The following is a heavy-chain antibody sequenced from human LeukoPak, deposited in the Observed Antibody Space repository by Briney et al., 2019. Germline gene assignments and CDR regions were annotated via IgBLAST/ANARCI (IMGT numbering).Heavy chain of an antibody. CDR2: IRYDGSNK. V-gene: IGHV3-30*02. CDR1: GFTFSSYG. D-gene: IGHD3-22*01. CDR3: ARNYDSSGYYYLYYYYMDV. J-gene: IGHJ6*03. Sequence: GGSLRLSCAASGFTFSSYGMHWVRQAPGKGLEWVAFIRYDGSNKYYADSVKGRFTISRDNSKNTLYLQMNSLRAEDTAVYYCARNYDSSGYYYLYYYYMDVWGKGTTVTISS.